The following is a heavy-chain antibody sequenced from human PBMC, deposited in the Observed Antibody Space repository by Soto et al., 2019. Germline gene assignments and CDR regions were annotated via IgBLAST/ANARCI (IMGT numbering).Heavy chain of an antibody. CDR3: ARDRMGSPGDY. D-gene: IGHD2-8*01. CDR1: GDTVLGNTAA. Sequence: SQTLSLTYAISGDTVLGNTAAWNWIRQSPSRGLEWLGRIYYRSKWYTEYAASMRGRITVTPDTSRNQFSLQLNSVTPDDTAVYYCARDRMGSPGDYWGQGALVTVSS. V-gene: IGHV6-1*01. CDR2: IYYRSKWYT. J-gene: IGHJ4*02.